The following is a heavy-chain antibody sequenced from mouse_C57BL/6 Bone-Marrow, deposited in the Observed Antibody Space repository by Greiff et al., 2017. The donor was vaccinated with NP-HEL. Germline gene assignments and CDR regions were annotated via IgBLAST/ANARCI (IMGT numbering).Heavy chain of an antibody. D-gene: IGHD2-3*01. CDR1: GYTFTEYT. CDR3: ARHDGYYDYFDY. Sequence: QVQLQQSGAELVKPGASVKLSCTASGYTFTEYTINWVKQRSGQGLEWIGWVYPGSGSIKYNEKFKDKSTLTADKSSSTVYMELSRLTSEDSAVYFCARHDGYYDYFDYWGQGTTLTVSS. J-gene: IGHJ2*01. V-gene: IGHV1-62-2*01. CDR2: VYPGSGSI.